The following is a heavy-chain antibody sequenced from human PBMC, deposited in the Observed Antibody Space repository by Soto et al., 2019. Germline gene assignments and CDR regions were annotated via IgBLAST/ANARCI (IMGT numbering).Heavy chain of an antibody. V-gene: IGHV4-31*03. CDR3: AREGRLAAAGRFDY. J-gene: IGHJ4*02. D-gene: IGHD6-13*01. Sequence: LSLTCTVSGGSISSGDYYWSWIRQVPGKGLEWIGYIYYSGSTYYNPSLESRLAMSVDTSKNQFSLKLSSVTAADTAIYYCAREGRLAAAGRFDYWGQGTLVTVSS. CDR1: GGSISSGDYY. CDR2: IYYSGST.